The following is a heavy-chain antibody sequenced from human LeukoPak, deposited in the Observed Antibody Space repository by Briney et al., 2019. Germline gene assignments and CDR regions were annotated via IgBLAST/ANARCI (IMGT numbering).Heavy chain of an antibody. CDR1: GFTFSSYW. CDR3: ARGVTSWPQGPYHFDY. D-gene: IGHD2-2*01. Sequence: GGSLRLSCAASGFTFSSYWMSWVRQASGKGLEWVASIQSNGNEKYSSDSLKGRFTISRDNSKNTLYLQMNTVRPEDTAVFYCARGVTSWPQGPYHFDYWGQGILITVSS. J-gene: IGHJ4*02. CDR2: IQSNGNEK. V-gene: IGHV3-30*02.